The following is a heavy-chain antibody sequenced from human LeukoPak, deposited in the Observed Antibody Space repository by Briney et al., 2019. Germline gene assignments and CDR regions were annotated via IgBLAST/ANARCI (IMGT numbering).Heavy chain of an antibody. Sequence: PGGSLRLSCAASGFTFSSYAMNWVRQAPGKGLEWVSTISGSDGSTYYADSVKGRFTISRDNSKNTLYLQMNSLRAEDTAVYYYAKSKVVAATMGRFDYWGQGTLVTVSS. CDR1: GFTFSSYA. J-gene: IGHJ4*02. D-gene: IGHD2-15*01. CDR3: AKSKVVAATMGRFDY. V-gene: IGHV3-23*01. CDR2: ISGSDGST.